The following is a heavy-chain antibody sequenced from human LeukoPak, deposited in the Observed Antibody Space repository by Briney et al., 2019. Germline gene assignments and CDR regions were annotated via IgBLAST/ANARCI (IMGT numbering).Heavy chain of an antibody. CDR2: ITNTGRST. CDR3: AREASGNYHVFDS. Sequence: PGGSLRLSREASGFSLSTYFMSWIRQAPGKGLEWVSYITNTGRSTNYADAVKGRFTISRDNAKQSVYLEMTDLRAEDTAVYYCAREASGNYHVFDSWGQGTLVTVSS. CDR1: GFSLSTYF. D-gene: IGHD6-25*01. J-gene: IGHJ4*02. V-gene: IGHV3-11*04.